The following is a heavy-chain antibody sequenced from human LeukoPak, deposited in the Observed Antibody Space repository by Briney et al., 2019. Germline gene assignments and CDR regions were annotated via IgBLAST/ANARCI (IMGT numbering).Heavy chain of an antibody. CDR1: GGSFSGYY. V-gene: IGHV4-34*01. J-gene: IGHJ4*02. Sequence: SETLSLTCAVYGGSFSGYYWSWIRQPPGKGLEWIGEINHSGSTNYNPSLKSRVTISVDTSKNQFSLKLSSVTAADTAVYYCAGNKDIVATIYDYWGQGTLVTASS. D-gene: IGHD5-12*01. CDR3: AGNKDIVATIYDY. CDR2: INHSGST.